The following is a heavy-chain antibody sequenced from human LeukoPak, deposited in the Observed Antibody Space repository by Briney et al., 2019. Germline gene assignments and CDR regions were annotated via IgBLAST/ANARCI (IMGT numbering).Heavy chain of an antibody. CDR2: IYTSGST. CDR3: ARGVRGVIRQYNWFDP. Sequence: SQTLSLTCTVSGGSISSGSYYWSWIRQPAGKGLEWIGRIYTSGSTNYNPSLKSRVTISVDTSKNQFPLKLSSVTAADTAVYYCARGVRGVIRQYNWFDPWGQGTLVTVSS. V-gene: IGHV4-61*02. J-gene: IGHJ5*02. CDR1: GGSISSGSYY. D-gene: IGHD3-10*01.